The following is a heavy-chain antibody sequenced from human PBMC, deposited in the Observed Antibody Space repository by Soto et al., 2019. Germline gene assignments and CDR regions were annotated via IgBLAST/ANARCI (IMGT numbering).Heavy chain of an antibody. CDR2: IYPGNSDA. CDR1: GYNFSTYW. CDR3: ARHGFYGDYASNYFDP. D-gene: IGHD4-17*01. V-gene: IGHV5-51*01. J-gene: IGHJ5*02. Sequence: PWESLKISCQASGYNFSTYWIALVRQMPGKGLEYMGIIYPGNSDARYSPSFQGQVTFSADKSISTAYLHWSSLKASDTAMYYCARHGFYGDYASNYFDPWGQGTLVTVSS.